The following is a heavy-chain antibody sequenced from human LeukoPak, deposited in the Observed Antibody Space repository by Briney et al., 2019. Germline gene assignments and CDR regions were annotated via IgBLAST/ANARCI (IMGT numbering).Heavy chain of an antibody. J-gene: IGHJ6*03. Sequence: GASVKVSCKASGYTFTSYGISWVRQAPGQGLEWMGGISAYNGNTNYAQKLQGRVTMTTDTSTSTAYMELRSLRSDDTAVYYCAKTGTTVYYYYYMDVWGKGTTVTVSS. CDR1: GYTFTSYG. CDR2: ISAYNGNT. D-gene: IGHD1-7*01. V-gene: IGHV1-18*01. CDR3: AKTGTTVYYYYYMDV.